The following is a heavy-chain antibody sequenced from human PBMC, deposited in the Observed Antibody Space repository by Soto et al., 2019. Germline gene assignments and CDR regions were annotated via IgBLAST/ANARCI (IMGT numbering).Heavy chain of an antibody. D-gene: IGHD5-18*01. V-gene: IGHV1-69*13. CDR1: GGTFSSYA. Sequence: GASVKVSCKASGGTFSSYAISWVRQAPGQGLEWMGGIIPIFGTANYAQKFQGRVTITADESTSTAYMELSSLRSEDTAVYYCASGPYSYGHNYYYGMDVWGQGTTVTVSS. J-gene: IGHJ6*02. CDR3: ASGPYSYGHNYYYGMDV. CDR2: IIPIFGTA.